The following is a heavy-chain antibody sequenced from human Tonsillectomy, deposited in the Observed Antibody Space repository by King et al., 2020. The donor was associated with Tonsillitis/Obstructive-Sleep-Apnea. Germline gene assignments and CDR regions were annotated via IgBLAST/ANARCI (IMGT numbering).Heavy chain of an antibody. Sequence: VQLVESGGSVVRPGGSLRLSCGASGFTFDDYGMSWVRQGPGKGLEWVSGINWNGGTTGYADSGKGRFTISRDNAKNSLYLQMNSLSAEDTALYYCARSVGYTYGLDAFDIWGQGTLVTVSS. CDR3: ARSVGYTYGLDAFDI. CDR2: INWNGGTT. CDR1: GFTFDDYG. J-gene: IGHJ3*02. D-gene: IGHD5-18*01. V-gene: IGHV3-20*04.